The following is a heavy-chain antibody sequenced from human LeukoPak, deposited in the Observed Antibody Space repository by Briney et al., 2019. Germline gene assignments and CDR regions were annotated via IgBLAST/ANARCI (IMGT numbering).Heavy chain of an antibody. Sequence: PSETLSLTCTVSGGSINSGTYYWSWIRQHPGKGLEWIGYIYYSGTTLYNPSLKSRVIISLDTSKNQFSLNLNSVTAADTAVYYCARPYSSGWYKWAFDIWGQGTMVTVSS. V-gene: IGHV4-31*03. CDR1: GGSINSGTYY. D-gene: IGHD6-19*01. CDR2: IYYSGTT. J-gene: IGHJ3*02. CDR3: ARPYSSGWYKWAFDI.